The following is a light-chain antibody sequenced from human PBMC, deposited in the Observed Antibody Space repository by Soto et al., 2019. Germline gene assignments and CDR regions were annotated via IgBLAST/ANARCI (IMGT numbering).Light chain of an antibody. V-gene: IGKV3-11*01. CDR1: QSVSTF. J-gene: IGKJ5*01. CDR3: QQRARWPMP. Sequence: EVVLTQSPATLSMSPGERVTLSCRASQSVSTFVAWYQHKPGQAPRPVIYDTFKRAPGVPDRFSGGGSGTDFRLTISSLEPEDFAVYYCQQRARWPMPFGQGTRLELK. CDR2: DTF.